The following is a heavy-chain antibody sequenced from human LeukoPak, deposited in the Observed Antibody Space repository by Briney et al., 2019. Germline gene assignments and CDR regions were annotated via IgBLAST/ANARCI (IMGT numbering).Heavy chain of an antibody. V-gene: IGHV3-30*02. J-gene: IGHJ4*02. D-gene: IGHD4-17*01. CDR3: AKGLGDYDDFRLGY. CDR1: VFTFSTYG. Sequence: GGPLRLSCAASVFTFSTYGFHWVRQAPGKGLEWVAFIPSDGSDNYYASSVKGRFTISRDNSKNTLYLQMNSLRSEDTAVYYCAKGLGDYDDFRLGYWGQGTLVTVSS. CDR2: IPSDGSDN.